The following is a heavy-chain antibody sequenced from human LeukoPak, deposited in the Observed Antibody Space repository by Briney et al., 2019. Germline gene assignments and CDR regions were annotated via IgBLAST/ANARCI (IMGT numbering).Heavy chain of an antibody. CDR1: GDSVSSNSAA. V-gene: IGHV6-1*01. CDR2: TYYRSKWYN. Sequence: SQTLSLTCAISGDSVSSNSAAWNWIRQSPSGGLEWLGRTYYRSKWYNDYAVSVKSRITINPDRSKNQVSVQMNSVTPEDTAVYYCARETTSLFDSWGQGTLVTVSS. J-gene: IGHJ4*02. D-gene: IGHD2/OR15-2a*01. CDR3: ARETTSLFDS.